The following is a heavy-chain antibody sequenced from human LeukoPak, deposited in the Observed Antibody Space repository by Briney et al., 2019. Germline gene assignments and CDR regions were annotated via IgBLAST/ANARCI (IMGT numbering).Heavy chain of an antibody. J-gene: IGHJ4*02. CDR3: ARSFSDSFFFEN. V-gene: IGHV4-61*02. CDR2: IYSSGNT. Sequence: PSETLSLTCTVPGDSITSGRYYWSWIRQPAGKELEWIGRIYSSGNTDYHPYIVSLKSRVTLSLDTSKNQFFLDLTSVTAADTAVYYCARSFSDSFFFENWGQGTLVTVSS. CDR1: GDSITSGRYY. D-gene: IGHD2-21*02.